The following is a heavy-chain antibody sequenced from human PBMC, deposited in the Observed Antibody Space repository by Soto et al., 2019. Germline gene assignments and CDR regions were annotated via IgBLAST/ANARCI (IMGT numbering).Heavy chain of an antibody. CDR3: ARPIVVVPAAPHTSNWFDP. D-gene: IGHD2-2*01. CDR1: GGSFSGYY. Sequence: SETLSLTCAVYGGSFSGYYWSWIRQPPGEGLEWIGEINHSGSTNYNPSLKSRVTISVDTSKNQFSLKLSSVTAADTAVYYCARPIVVVPAAPHTSNWFDPWGQGTLVTVSS. CDR2: INHSGST. J-gene: IGHJ5*02. V-gene: IGHV4-34*01.